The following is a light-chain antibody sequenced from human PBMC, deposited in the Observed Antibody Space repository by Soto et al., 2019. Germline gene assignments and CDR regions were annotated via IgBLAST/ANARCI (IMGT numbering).Light chain of an antibody. CDR3: QQYGSSPGT. Sequence: EIVMTQSPATLSVSPGERATLSCRASQGVSSNLAWYQQRPGQAPRLLIYGASTRATGIPARFSGNGSGAEFTLTISSLQSEDFAVYYCQQYGSSPGTFGQGTKVEIK. CDR2: GAS. CDR1: QGVSSN. V-gene: IGKV3-15*01. J-gene: IGKJ1*01.